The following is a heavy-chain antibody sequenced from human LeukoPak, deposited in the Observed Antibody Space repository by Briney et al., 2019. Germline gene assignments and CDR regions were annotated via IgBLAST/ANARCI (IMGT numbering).Heavy chain of an antibody. V-gene: IGHV4-4*09. CDR3: ARFVVVVPAAKYNWFDP. Sequence: SETLSLTCTVSGGSISSYYWSWIRQPPGKGLEWIGYIYTSGSTNYNPSLKSRVTISVDTSKNQFSLKLSSVTAADTAVYYCARFVVVVPAAKYNWFDPWGQGTLVTVSS. CDR1: GGSISSYY. CDR2: IYTSGST. D-gene: IGHD2-2*01. J-gene: IGHJ5*02.